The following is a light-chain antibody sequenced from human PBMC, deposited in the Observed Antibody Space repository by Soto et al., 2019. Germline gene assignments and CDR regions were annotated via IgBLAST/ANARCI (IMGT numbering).Light chain of an antibody. Sequence: DIQMTQSPSSVSASVGDRFTITFLASQGISSWLAWCQQKPGKAPKLLIYAASSLQSGVPSRFSGSGSGTDFTLTISSLQPEDFATYYCQQANSFPFTFGGGTKVDIK. J-gene: IGKJ4*01. V-gene: IGKV1-12*01. CDR2: AAS. CDR3: QQANSFPFT. CDR1: QGISSW.